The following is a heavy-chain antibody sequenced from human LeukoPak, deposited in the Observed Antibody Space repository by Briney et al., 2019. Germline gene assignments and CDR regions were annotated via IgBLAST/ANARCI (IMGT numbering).Heavy chain of an antibody. CDR3: ARDPASYYYDSSGYLMD. V-gene: IGHV3-30*04. Sequence: HPGGSLRLSCAASGFTFSSYAMHWVRQAPGKGLEWVAVISYDGSNKYYADSVKGRFTISRDNSKNTLYLQMNSLRAEDTAVYYCARDPASYYYDSSGYLMDWGQGTLVTVSS. D-gene: IGHD3-22*01. CDR2: ISYDGSNK. J-gene: IGHJ4*02. CDR1: GFTFSSYA.